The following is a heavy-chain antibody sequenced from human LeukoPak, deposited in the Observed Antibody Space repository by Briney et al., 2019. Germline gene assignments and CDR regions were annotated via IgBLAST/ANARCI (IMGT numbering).Heavy chain of an antibody. Sequence: ASVKVSCKASGYTFTGYYMHWVRQAPGQGLEWTGWINPNSGGTNYAQRFQGRVTMTRDTSISTAYMELSRLRSDDTAVYYCASSGSYFPLFDYWGQGTLVTVSS. CDR2: INPNSGGT. CDR3: ASSGSYFPLFDY. CDR1: GYTFTGYY. V-gene: IGHV1-2*02. J-gene: IGHJ4*02. D-gene: IGHD1-26*01.